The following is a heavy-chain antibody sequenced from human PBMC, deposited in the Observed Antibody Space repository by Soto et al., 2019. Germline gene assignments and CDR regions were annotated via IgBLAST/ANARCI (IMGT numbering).Heavy chain of an antibody. CDR2: ISSSSSYT. V-gene: IGHV3-11*03. J-gene: IGHJ4*02. CDR3: ARSPTGYSSSWYPTTNDLDY. D-gene: IGHD6-13*01. Sequence: GKGLEWVSYISSSSSYTNYADSVKGRFTISRDNAKNSLYLQMNSLRAEDTAVYYCARSPTGYSSSWYPTTNDLDYWGQGTLVTGTS.